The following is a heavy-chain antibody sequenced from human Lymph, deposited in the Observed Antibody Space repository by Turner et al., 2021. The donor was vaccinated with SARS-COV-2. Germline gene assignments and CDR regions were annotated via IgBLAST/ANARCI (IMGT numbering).Heavy chain of an antibody. J-gene: IGHJ6*02. CDR3: ARYASGGYFYYGMDV. CDR1: GFTFSTYA. CDR2: ISYDGSNK. V-gene: IGHV3-30*04. Sequence: QVLLVESVGVVVQPGRSLILSCAASGFTFSTYAIYWVRQAPGKGLEWVAVISYDGSNKYYADSVKGRFTISRDNSKNTLYLQMNSLRAEDTAVYYCARYASGGYFYYGMDVWGQGTTVTVSS. D-gene: IGHD3-10*01.